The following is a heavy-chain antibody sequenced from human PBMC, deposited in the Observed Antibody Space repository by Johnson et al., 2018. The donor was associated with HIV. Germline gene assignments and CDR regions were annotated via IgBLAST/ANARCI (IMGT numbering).Heavy chain of an antibody. J-gene: IGHJ3*02. Sequence: MQLVESGGGVVRPGGSLRLSCATSGFTFDNYGMNWVRQAPGKGLEWVSGINWNGNTIGYADSVKGRFTISRDNTENALYLQMNGLRIESTAIYYCARRMKAVAHHDAFDIWGQGTMVTVSS. CDR1: GFTFDNYG. CDR3: ARRMKAVAHHDAFDI. D-gene: IGHD6-19*01. V-gene: IGHV3-20*04. CDR2: INWNGNTI.